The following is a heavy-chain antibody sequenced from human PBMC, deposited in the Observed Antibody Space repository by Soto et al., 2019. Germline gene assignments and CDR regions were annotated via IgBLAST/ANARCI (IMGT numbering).Heavy chain of an antibody. D-gene: IGHD1-7*01. J-gene: IGHJ5*02. Sequence: QVQLLQWGTGALKPSETLSLTCTVHGGSLGGYYWNWIRQSPGKALEWIGEVSHVDSTNYNPYLKGRATISLDTPKNQFSLKLTSMTAADTAVYYCARAYLTGTTPPYNWFDRWGQGTLVTVSS. CDR1: GGSLGGYY. CDR3: ARAYLTGTTPPYNWFDR. V-gene: IGHV4-34*01. CDR2: VSHVDST.